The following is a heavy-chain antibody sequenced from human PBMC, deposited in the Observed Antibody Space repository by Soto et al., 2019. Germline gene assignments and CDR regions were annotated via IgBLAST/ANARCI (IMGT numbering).Heavy chain of an antibody. Sequence: QVQLVESGGGVVQPGRSLRLSCAASGFTFSSYAMHWVRQAPGKGLEWVAVISYDGSTKYYADSVKGRFTISRDNSKNTLYLQMNSLRAEDTAVYYCARVFYYDFWSGLAYGMDVW. V-gene: IGHV3-30-3*01. J-gene: IGHJ6*01. D-gene: IGHD3-3*01. CDR1: GFTFSSYA. CDR3: ARVFYYDFWSGLAYGMDV. CDR2: ISYDGSTK.